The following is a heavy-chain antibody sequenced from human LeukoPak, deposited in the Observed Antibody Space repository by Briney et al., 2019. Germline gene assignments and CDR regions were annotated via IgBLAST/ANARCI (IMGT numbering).Heavy chain of an antibody. D-gene: IGHD2-15*01. Sequence: GGSLRLSCAASGFTFSNAWMSWVRQAPGKGLEWVGRIKSKTDGGTTDYAAPVKGRFTISRDDSKNTLYLQMNSLKTEDTAVYYCTTGVQIEYCSGGSCPFDYWGQGTLVTVSS. J-gene: IGHJ4*02. CDR2: IKSKTDGGTT. CDR3: TTGVQIEYCSGGSCPFDY. CDR1: GFTFSNAW. V-gene: IGHV3-15*01.